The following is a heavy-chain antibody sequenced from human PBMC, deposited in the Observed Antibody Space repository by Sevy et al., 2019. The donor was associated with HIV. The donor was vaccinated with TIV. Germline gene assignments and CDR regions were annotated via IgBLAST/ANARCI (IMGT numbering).Heavy chain of an antibody. CDR3: ARAGVETITITMIVVVNLDY. CDR2: IYHSGNT. D-gene: IGHD3-22*01. V-gene: IGHV4-38-2*01. CDR1: GFSISSGYY. Sequence: SETLSLTCAVSGFSISSGYYWGWIRQPPGKGLEWIGNIYHSGNTYYNPSLKRRVTISVDTSKNQFSLKLSSVTAADTAVYYCARAGVETITITMIVVVNLDYWGQGTLVTVSS. J-gene: IGHJ4*02.